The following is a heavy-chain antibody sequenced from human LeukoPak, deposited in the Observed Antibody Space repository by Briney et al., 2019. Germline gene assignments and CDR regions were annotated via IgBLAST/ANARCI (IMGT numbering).Heavy chain of an antibody. V-gene: IGHV3-48*01. J-gene: IGHJ6*04. Sequence: GGSLRLSCAASRFTFSSYSRNWVRQALGKGLEWVSYISSSSSTIYYADSLKGRFTISRDNAKNSLYLQMHSLRAEDTAVYYCARDTVLDVWGKGTTVTVSS. CDR2: ISSSSSTI. CDR3: ARDTVLDV. D-gene: IGHD4-11*01. CDR1: RFTFSSYS.